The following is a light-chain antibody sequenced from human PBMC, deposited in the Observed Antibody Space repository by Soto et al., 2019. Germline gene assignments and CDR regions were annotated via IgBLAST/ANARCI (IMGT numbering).Light chain of an antibody. V-gene: IGLV1-44*01. CDR2: SSN. J-gene: IGLJ3*02. Sequence: QSVLTQPPSASGTPGQRVTISCSGSSSNIGRDTVNWYQHLPGTAPKLLIYSSNQRPSGVPDRFSGSKSGTSASLAISGLQSEDEADYYCAVWDGSLNVWVFGGGTKLTVL. CDR3: AVWDGSLNVWV. CDR1: SSNIGRDT.